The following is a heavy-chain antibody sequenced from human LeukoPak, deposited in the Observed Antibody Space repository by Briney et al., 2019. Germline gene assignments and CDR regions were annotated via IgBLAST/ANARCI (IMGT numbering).Heavy chain of an antibody. Sequence: PGGSLRLSCAASGFTFSSYSMNWVRQAPGKGLEWVSSISSSSSYIYYADSVKGRFTISRDNAKNSLYLQMNSLRAEDTAVYYCASVEPGIAVAGTDYWGQGTLVTVSS. V-gene: IGHV3-21*01. CDR3: ASVEPGIAVAGTDY. CDR2: ISSSSSYI. CDR1: GFTFSSYS. D-gene: IGHD6-19*01. J-gene: IGHJ4*02.